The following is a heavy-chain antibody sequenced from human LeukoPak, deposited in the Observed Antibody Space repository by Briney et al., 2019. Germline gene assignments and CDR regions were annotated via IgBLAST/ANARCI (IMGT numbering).Heavy chain of an antibody. CDR3: ATTLNIATPGHL. CDR1: GFTFSSYG. J-gene: IGHJ1*01. CDR2: IRYDGSNK. V-gene: IGHV3-30*02. D-gene: IGHD6-13*01. Sequence: PGGSLRLSCAASGFTFSSYGMHWVRQAPGKGLEWVAFIRYDGSNKYYADSVKGRFTISRDNSKNTLYLQMNSLRAEDTAVYYCATTLNIATPGHLWGQGTLVTVSS.